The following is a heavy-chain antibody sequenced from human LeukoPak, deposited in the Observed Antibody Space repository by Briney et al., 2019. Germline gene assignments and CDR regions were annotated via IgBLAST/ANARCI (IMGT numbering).Heavy chain of an antibody. V-gene: IGHV4-4*07. CDR3: ARGLDCSSTSCYVLSWFDP. J-gene: IGHJ5*02. Sequence: SETLSLTCTVSGGSISSYYWSWIRQPAGKGVEWIGRIYTSGSTNYNPSLKSRVTMSVDTSKNQFSLKLSSVTAADTAVYYCARGLDCSSTSCYVLSWFDPWGQGTLVTVSS. CDR2: IYTSGST. D-gene: IGHD2-2*01. CDR1: GGSISSYY.